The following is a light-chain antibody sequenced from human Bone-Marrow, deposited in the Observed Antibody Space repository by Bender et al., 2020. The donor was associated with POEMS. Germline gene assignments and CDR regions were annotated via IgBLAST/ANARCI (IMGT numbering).Light chain of an antibody. J-gene: IGLJ3*02. CDR2: KHT. CDR1: ALPKQS. V-gene: IGLV3-25*03. Sequence: SYELTQPPSVSVSPGQTATITCSGDALPKQSAYWFQQKPGQAPVLLIYKHTQRPSGISERFSGSGSGTTVTLTISGVQAEDEADYHCQSPDSSSTYSMVFGGGTKLTVL. CDR3: QSPDSSSTYSMV.